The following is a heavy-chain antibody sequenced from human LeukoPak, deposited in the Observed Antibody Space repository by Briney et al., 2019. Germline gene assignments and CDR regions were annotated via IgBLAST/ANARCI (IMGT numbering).Heavy chain of an antibody. CDR2: IYSGGST. Sequence: GGSLRLSCAASGFTVSSNYMSWVRQAPGKGLEWVSVIYSGGSTYYADSAKGRFTISRDNSKNTLYLQMNSLRAEDTAVYYCARGLTDSSDAFDIWGQGTMVTVSS. D-gene: IGHD3-9*01. V-gene: IGHV3-53*01. CDR1: GFTVSSNY. J-gene: IGHJ3*02. CDR3: ARGLTDSSDAFDI.